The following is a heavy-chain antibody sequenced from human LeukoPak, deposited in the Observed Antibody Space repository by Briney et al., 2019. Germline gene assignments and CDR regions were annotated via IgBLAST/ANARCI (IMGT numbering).Heavy chain of an antibody. J-gene: IGHJ5*02. CDR3: TRDYSSGYYIGWFDP. Sequence: PGQSLRLSCTGLGFTFGDFAVSWVRQTAGKRLEWVACIRTKGYGETTEYAASVKGRFTISRDDSKSIAYLQMNSLKTEDTGVYYCTRDYSSGYYIGWFDPWGHGTQVIVSS. CDR2: IRTKGYGETT. CDR1: GFTFGDFA. D-gene: IGHD3-22*01. V-gene: IGHV3-49*04.